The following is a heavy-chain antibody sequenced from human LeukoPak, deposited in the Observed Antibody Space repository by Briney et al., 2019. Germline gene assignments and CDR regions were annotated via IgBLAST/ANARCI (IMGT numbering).Heavy chain of an antibody. CDR3: AKVMYSSSWAYYYYGMDV. CDR1: GFTFSSYA. CDR2: ISGSGGST. J-gene: IGHJ6*02. V-gene: IGHV3-23*01. D-gene: IGHD6-13*01. Sequence: GGSLRLSCAASGFTFSSYAMSWVRQAPGKGLEWVSTISGSGGSTYHADSVKGRFTISRDNSKNTLYLQMNSLRAEDTAVYYCAKVMYSSSWAYYYYGMDVWGQGTTVTVSS.